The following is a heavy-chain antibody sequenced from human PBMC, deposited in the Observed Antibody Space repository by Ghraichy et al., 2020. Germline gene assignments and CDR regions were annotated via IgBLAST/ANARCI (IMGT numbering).Heavy chain of an antibody. J-gene: IGHJ5*02. CDR2: ISAYNGNT. Sequence: ASVKVSCKASGYTFTSYGISWVRQAPGQGLEWMGWISAYNGNTNYAQKLQGRVTMTTDTSTSTAYMELRSLRSDDTAVYYCARISGGAPLMLEINWFDPWGQGTLVTVSS. CDR1: GYTFTSYG. D-gene: IGHD3-16*01. V-gene: IGHV1-18*01. CDR3: ARISGGAPLMLEINWFDP.